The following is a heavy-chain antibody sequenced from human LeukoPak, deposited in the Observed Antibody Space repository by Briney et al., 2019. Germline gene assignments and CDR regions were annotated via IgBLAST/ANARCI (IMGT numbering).Heavy chain of an antibody. V-gene: IGHV3-30*19. CDR3: ARDDYDSSGSIFDY. CDR1: AFPFSNYG. D-gene: IGHD3-22*01. Sequence: QSGGSLRLSCAASAFPFSNYGMHWVRQAPGKGLEWVAVISYDGSNKYYADSVKGRFTISRDNSKNTLYLQMNSLRAEDTAVYYCARDDYDSSGSIFDYWGQGTLVTVSS. CDR2: ISYDGSNK. J-gene: IGHJ4*02.